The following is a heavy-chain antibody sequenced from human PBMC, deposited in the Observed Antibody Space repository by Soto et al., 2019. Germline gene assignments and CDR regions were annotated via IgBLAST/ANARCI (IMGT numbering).Heavy chain of an antibody. CDR1: GFTFSTYV. J-gene: IGHJ3*02. V-gene: IGHV3-23*01. CDR2: ISYSADKT. Sequence: EVQLLESGGSLVQPGGSLRLSCAASGFTFSTYVMNWVRQAPGKGLEWVSTISYSADKTFYADSVKGRFTISRDNSRDTLFLQMNSLRADDAALYYCARRAKTATTNWGAFDIWGQGTMVTVSS. CDR3: ARRAKTATTNWGAFDI. D-gene: IGHD1-7*01.